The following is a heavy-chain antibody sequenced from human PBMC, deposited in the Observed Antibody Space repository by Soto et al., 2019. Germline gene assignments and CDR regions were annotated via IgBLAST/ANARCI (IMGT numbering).Heavy chain of an antibody. CDR3: AQEPFCGGGSCYSGAFDI. V-gene: IGHV3-23*01. CDR2: ISGSGANT. J-gene: IGHJ3*02. D-gene: IGHD2-21*01. CDR1: QFIFSDYA. Sequence: EVQLLESGGGLVQPGGSLRLSCAASQFIFSDYAMSWVRLAPGKGLEWVSAISGSGANTYYAASVKGRFTISRDNSRNSLYLQMNGLGAGDTAIYYCAQEPFCGGGSCYSGAFDIWGQGTMVTVSP.